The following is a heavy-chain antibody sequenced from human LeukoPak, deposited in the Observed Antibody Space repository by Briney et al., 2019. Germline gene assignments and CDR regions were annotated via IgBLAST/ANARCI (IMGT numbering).Heavy chain of an antibody. CDR1: GFTFSSYA. Sequence: LPGGSLRLSCVASGFTFSSYAMSWVRQAPRKGLEWVSATSGSGGSTYYADSVKGRFTISRDNSKNTLYLLMNSLRAEDTAVYYCAKDVSSGWYDFYFDYWGQGTLVTVSS. CDR3: AKDVSSGWYDFYFDY. D-gene: IGHD6-19*01. V-gene: IGHV3-23*01. J-gene: IGHJ4*02. CDR2: TSGSGGST.